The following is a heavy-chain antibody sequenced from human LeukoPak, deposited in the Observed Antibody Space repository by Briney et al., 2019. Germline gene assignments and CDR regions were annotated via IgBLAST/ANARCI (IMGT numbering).Heavy chain of an antibody. CDR1: GFTFSSYA. V-gene: IGHV3-23*01. CDR2: ISGSGGST. J-gene: IGHJ4*02. Sequence: PGGSLRLSCAASGFTFSSYAMSWVHQAPGKGLEWVSAISGSGGSTYYADSVKGRFTISRDNSKNTLYLHMNSLRAEDTAVYYCAKAAYYYDRSCHGADYWGQGTLVTVSS. CDR3: AKAAYYYDRSCHGADY. D-gene: IGHD3-22*01.